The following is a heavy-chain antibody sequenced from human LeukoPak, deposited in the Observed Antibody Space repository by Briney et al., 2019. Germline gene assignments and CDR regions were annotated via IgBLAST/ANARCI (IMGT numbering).Heavy chain of an antibody. CDR2: INHSGST. J-gene: IGHJ4*02. D-gene: IGHD2-15*01. V-gene: IGHV4-34*01. Sequence: PSETLSLTCAVYGGSFSGYYWSWIRQPPGKGLEWIGEINHSGSTNYNPSLKSRVTISVDTSKNQFSLKLSSVTAADTAVYYCASRVVVAARIDYWGQGTLVTVSS. CDR3: ASRVVVAARIDY. CDR1: GGSFSGYY.